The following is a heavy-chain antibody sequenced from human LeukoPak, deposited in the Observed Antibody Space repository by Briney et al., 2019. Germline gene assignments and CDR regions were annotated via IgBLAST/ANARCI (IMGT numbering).Heavy chain of an antibody. CDR2: ISSRSSYT. J-gene: IGHJ4*02. CDR1: GFTFSDYY. V-gene: IGHV3-11*03. D-gene: IGHD3-22*01. Sequence: GGSLRLSCAASGFTFSDYYMSWICQAPGKGLEWVSYISSRSSYTNYAGSVKGRFTISRDNAKNSLYLQMNSLRAEDTAVYYCARSYYYDSKLDYWGQGTLVTVSS. CDR3: ARSYYYDSKLDY.